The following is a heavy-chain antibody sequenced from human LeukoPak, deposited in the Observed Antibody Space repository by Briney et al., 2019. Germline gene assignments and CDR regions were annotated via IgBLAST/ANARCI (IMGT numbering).Heavy chain of an antibody. D-gene: IGHD5-24*01. J-gene: IGHJ4*02. Sequence: GRSLRPSCAASGFTFSSYAMHGVRQAPGKGLEWVAVISYDGSHKKYAASVKGRFTISRVNSQKTLYLQMNSLRAEDAAVYYCARGAARMVEMGTMISFEYWGKGTLITVTS. CDR2: ISYDGSHK. V-gene: IGHV3-30*04. CDR1: GFTFSSYA. CDR3: ARGAARMVEMGTMISFEY.